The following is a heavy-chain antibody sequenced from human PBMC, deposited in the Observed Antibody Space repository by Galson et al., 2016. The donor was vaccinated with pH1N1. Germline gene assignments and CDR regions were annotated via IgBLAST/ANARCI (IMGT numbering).Heavy chain of an antibody. Sequence: SVKVSCKASGGTFGSYGINWVRQAPGQGLEWMGGIIPIFKTTKYAQNFQGRVTITADESTTTAYMELSSLRSEDTAVYYCAREDYYDTDLSDWYFDLWSRGTLLTVSS. V-gene: IGHV1-69*13. CDR1: GGTFGSYG. CDR3: AREDYYDTDLSDWYFDL. D-gene: IGHD3-22*01. J-gene: IGHJ2*01. CDR2: IIPIFKTT.